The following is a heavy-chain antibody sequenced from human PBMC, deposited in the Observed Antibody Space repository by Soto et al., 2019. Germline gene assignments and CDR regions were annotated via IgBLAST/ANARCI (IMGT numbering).Heavy chain of an antibody. CDR3: ASQGQLVGSWFDP. J-gene: IGHJ5*02. CDR1: GGTFSSYA. D-gene: IGHD6-6*01. Sequence: SVKVSCKASGGTFSSYAISWVRQAPGQGLEWMGGIIPIFGTANYAQKFQGRVTITADESTSTAYMELSSLRSEDTAVYYCASQGQLVGSWFDPWGQGTLVTVSS. V-gene: IGHV1-69*13. CDR2: IIPIFGTA.